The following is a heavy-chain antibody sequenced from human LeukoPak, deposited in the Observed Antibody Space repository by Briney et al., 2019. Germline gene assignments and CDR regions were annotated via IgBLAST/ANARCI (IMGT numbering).Heavy chain of an antibody. J-gene: IGHJ5*02. V-gene: IGHV1-2*02. Sequence: ASVKVSCKASGYTFTSYYMHWVRQAPGQGLEWMGWINPNSGGTNHAQKFQGRFTISRDNAKNSVYLQINRLRAEDTAVYYCARRGTIAVPVFWFDPWGQGTLVIVSS. CDR1: GYTFTSYY. CDR3: ARRGTIAVPVFWFDP. D-gene: IGHD6-19*01. CDR2: INPNSGGT.